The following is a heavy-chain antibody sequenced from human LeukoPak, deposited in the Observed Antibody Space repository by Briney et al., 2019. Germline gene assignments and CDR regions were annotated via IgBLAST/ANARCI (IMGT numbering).Heavy chain of an antibody. CDR3: ARARGSSMFAY. CDR2: IYHSGST. J-gene: IGHJ4*02. D-gene: IGHD2-15*01. CDR1: GYSISSGYY. Sequence: PSETLSLTCTVSGYSISSGYYWGWIRQPPGKGLEWIGSIYHSGSTYYNPSLKSRVTISVDTSKNQFSLKLSSVTAADTAVYYCARARGSSMFAYWGQGTLVTVSS. V-gene: IGHV4-38-2*02.